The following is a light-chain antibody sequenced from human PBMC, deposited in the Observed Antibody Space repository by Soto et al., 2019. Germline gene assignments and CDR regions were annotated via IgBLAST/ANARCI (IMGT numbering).Light chain of an antibody. CDR1: QSVSSSY. CDR2: GAS. V-gene: IGKV3-20*01. Sequence: EIVLTQSPGTLSLSPGERATLSCRASQSVSSSYLSWYQKPPGQAPRLIIYGASSRATGIPDRFSGSGSGTDFTITISRLEPEDFSVYYWQQYGSPGVGQGTKLEIK. J-gene: IGKJ2*01. CDR3: QQYGSPG.